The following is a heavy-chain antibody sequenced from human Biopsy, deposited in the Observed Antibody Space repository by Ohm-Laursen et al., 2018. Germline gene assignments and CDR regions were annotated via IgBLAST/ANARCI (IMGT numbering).Heavy chain of an antibody. V-gene: IGHV4-59*01. Sequence: SETLSLTCTVSGGSISGSSWSWIRQPPGKGLEWIGYIYYSGNTNYNPSLRSRVTMSVDTSKNQFSLRLNSVTAADTAVYYCARGMRTTGWPYFDYWGQGILVTVSS. CDR2: IYYSGNT. D-gene: IGHD2/OR15-2a*01. CDR1: GGSISGSS. J-gene: IGHJ4*02. CDR3: ARGMRTTGWPYFDY.